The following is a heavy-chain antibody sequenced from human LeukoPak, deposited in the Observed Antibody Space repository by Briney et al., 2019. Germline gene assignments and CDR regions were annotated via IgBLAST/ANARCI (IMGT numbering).Heavy chain of an antibody. Sequence: PGGSLRLSCAASGFTFSSYAMSWVRQAPGKGLEWVSAISGSGGSTYYADSVKGRFTISRDNSKNTLYLQMNSLRAEDTAVYYCAKVRVYDSSGYYFSSYYYGMDVWGQGTTVTVSS. CDR3: AKVRVYDSSGYYFSSYYYGMDV. J-gene: IGHJ6*02. D-gene: IGHD3-22*01. V-gene: IGHV3-23*01. CDR1: GFTFSSYA. CDR2: ISGSGGST.